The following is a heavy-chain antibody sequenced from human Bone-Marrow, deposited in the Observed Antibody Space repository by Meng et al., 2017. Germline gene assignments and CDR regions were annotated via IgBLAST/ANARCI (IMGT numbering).Heavy chain of an antibody. D-gene: IGHD4-17*01. Sequence: QGQLQQWGAGLLKPSETLSLTCAVYGGSFSSSNCWSWVRQPPGKGLEWIGEIYQSGSTNYNPSLKSRVTISVDKSKNQFSLKLSSVTAADTAVYYCARPDYGDYLYYFDYWGQGALVTVSS. J-gene: IGHJ4*02. CDR1: GGSFSSSNC. CDR2: IYQSGST. CDR3: ARPDYGDYLYYFDY. V-gene: IGHV4-4*02.